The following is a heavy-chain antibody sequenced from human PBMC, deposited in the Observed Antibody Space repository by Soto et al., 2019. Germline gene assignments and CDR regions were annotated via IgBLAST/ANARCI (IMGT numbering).Heavy chain of an antibody. CDR2: IYPSDSYT. CDR1: GCSFASYW. J-gene: IGHJ4*02. V-gene: IGHV5-10-1*01. Sequence: GESLRVCWNAAGCSFASYWGSWVRQLPGKGLEWMGSIYPSDSYTSYSPSIQGHVTFSADKSISTAYLQWSSLKASDTAMYYCARAGGPYSSGSIDFWGQGTLVTVSS. CDR3: ARAGGPYSSGSIDF. D-gene: IGHD6-19*01.